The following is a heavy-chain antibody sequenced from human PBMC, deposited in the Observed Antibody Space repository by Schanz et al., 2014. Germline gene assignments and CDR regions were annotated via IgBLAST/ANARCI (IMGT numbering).Heavy chain of an antibody. CDR1: GFTFSSYA. CDR3: ARDAVTSVLTPGFYY. Sequence: QLLESGGGLVQPGGSLRLSCAASGFTFSSYAMSWVRQAPGKGLEWVANIKQDGSEKYYVDSVKGRFTISRDNAKKSLYLRMNSLRAEDTAVYYCARDAVTSVLTPGFYYWGQGTLVTVSS. V-gene: IGHV3-7*04. CDR2: IKQDGSEK. J-gene: IGHJ4*02. D-gene: IGHD4-17*01.